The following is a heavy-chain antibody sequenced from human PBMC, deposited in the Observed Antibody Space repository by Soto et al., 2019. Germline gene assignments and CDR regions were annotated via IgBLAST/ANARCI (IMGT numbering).Heavy chain of an antibody. Sequence: PGGSLRLSCAASGFTFSSYSMKWVRQAPGKGLEWVSSISSSNIYIYYADSMKGRFTISRDNAKNSLYLQMNSLRAEETAVYYCASPKYSSSKDFDYWGQGTLVTVSS. CDR2: ISSSNIYI. CDR3: ASPKYSSSKDFDY. D-gene: IGHD6-13*01. J-gene: IGHJ4*02. CDR1: GFTFSSYS. V-gene: IGHV3-21*01.